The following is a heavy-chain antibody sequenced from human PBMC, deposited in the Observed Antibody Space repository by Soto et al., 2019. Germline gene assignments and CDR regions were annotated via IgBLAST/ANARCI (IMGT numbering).Heavy chain of an antibody. V-gene: IGHV3-7*01. D-gene: IGHD2-2*01. CDR1: GFTFSSYW. CDR3: ARAPGYQLPPKDV. J-gene: IGHJ6*04. CDR2: IKQDGSEK. Sequence: GGSLRLSCAASGFTFSSYWMSWVRQAPGKGLEWVANIKQDGSEKYYVDSVKGRFTISRDNAKNSLYLQMNSLRAEDTAVYYCARAPGYQLPPKDVWGKGTTVTVSS.